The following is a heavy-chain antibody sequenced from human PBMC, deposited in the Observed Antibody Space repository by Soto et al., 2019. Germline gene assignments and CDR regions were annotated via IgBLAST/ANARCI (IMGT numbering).Heavy chain of an antibody. J-gene: IGHJ3*02. D-gene: IGHD5-18*01. CDR3: ARGAGYDAFDI. CDR1: GFTFSSYW. Sequence: GGSLRLSCAASGFTFSSYWMSWVRQAPGKGLEWVANIKQDGSEKYYVDSVKDRFTISRDNAKNSLFLQMNSLRAEDTAVYYCARGAGYDAFDIWGQGTMVTVSS. V-gene: IGHV3-7*01. CDR2: IKQDGSEK.